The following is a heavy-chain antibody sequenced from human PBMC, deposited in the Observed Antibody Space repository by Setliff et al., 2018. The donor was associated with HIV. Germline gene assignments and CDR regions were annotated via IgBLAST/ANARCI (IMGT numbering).Heavy chain of an antibody. J-gene: IGHJ6*02. CDR3: ARSGWTNYVVSPPSAMDV. Sequence: ASVKVSCKASGYIFTRSGFNWVRQAPGQGLEWIGWIRAYNGNTYSAQKFQGRVTMTTDSSTSTAYMELRSLRSDDTAMYYCARSGWTNYVVSPPSAMDVWGQGTTVTVSS. D-gene: IGHD3-16*01. CDR1: GYIFTRSG. V-gene: IGHV1-18*01. CDR2: IRAYNGNT.